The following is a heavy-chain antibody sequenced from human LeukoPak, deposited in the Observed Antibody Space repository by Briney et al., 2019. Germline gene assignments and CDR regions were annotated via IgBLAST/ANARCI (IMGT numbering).Heavy chain of an antibody. V-gene: IGHV1-46*01. Sequence: ASVKVSCKASGYTFTNYYMHWLRQAPGQGLEWVGVFNPSGGSTSYAQKSQGRVTMTRDTSTSTVYMELSSLRSEDTAVYYCARVADDFWSGYYYFDYWGQGTLVTVSS. J-gene: IGHJ4*02. CDR1: GYTFTNYY. D-gene: IGHD3-3*01. CDR2: FNPSGGST. CDR3: ARVADDFWSGYYYFDY.